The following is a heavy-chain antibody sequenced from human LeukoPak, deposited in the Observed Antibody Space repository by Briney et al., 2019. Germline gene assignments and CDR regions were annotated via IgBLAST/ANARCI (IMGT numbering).Heavy chain of an antibody. J-gene: IGHJ5*02. V-gene: IGHV1-2*06. CDR1: GYTFTGYY. D-gene: IGHD6-13*01. CDR3: ARLSRRRQLGLNWFDP. CDR2: INPNSGGT. Sequence: ASVKVSCKASGYTFTGYYMHWVRQAPGQGLEWMGRINPNSGGTNYAQKFQGRVTMTRDTCISTAYMELSRLRSDDTAVYYCARLSRRRQLGLNWFDPWGQGTLVTVSS.